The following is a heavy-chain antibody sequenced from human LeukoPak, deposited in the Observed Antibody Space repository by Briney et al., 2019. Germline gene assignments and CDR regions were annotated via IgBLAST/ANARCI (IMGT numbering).Heavy chain of an antibody. Sequence: PSETLSLTCAVYGGSFSGYYWSWIRQPPGKGLEWIGEINHSGSTNYNPSFKSRVTISVDTSKNPFSLRLRSVTAADTAVYYCARGGGYNWFDPWGQGTLVTVSS. J-gene: IGHJ5*02. V-gene: IGHV4-34*01. CDR1: GGSFSGYY. CDR3: ARGGGYNWFDP. CDR2: INHSGST.